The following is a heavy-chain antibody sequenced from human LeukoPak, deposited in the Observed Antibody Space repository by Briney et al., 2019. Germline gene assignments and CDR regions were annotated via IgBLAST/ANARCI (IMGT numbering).Heavy chain of an antibody. CDR1: GFTFDDYA. Sequence: CTSLTLSCAASGFTFDDYAMHWVRQAPGKGLEWVSGISWNSGTIVYADSVKGRFTISRDRTKNSLYLQMNSLRAEDMALYYCARGNGYSTSGYVDYWGQGTLVTVSS. CDR3: ARGNGYSTSGYVDY. CDR2: ISWNSGTI. V-gene: IGHV3-9*03. D-gene: IGHD6-13*01. J-gene: IGHJ4*02.